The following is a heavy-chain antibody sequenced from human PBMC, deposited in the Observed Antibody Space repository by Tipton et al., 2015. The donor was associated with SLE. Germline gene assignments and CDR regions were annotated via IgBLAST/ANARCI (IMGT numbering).Heavy chain of an antibody. CDR2: INWNGGST. Sequence: GSLRLSCAASGFTFSSYAMSWVRQAPGKGLEWVSGINWNGGSTGYADSVKGRFTISRDNAKNSLYLQMNSLRAEDTALYYCAGGSGYDPHDAFDIWGQGTMVTVSS. V-gene: IGHV3-20*04. J-gene: IGHJ3*02. CDR1: GFTFSSYA. CDR3: AGGSGYDPHDAFDI. D-gene: IGHD5-12*01.